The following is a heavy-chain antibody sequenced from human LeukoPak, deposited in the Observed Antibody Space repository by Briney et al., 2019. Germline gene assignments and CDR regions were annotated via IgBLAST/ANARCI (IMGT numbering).Heavy chain of an antibody. CDR1: GYTFPSYV. Sequence: ASVKVSCKPSGYTFPSYVISRVRQAPGQGREWMGWISAYNGNTNYAQKLQGRVTMTTHTSTSTACVELRSLRSDDTAVNNSARGNDFEANYWGQGTLVTVSS. J-gene: IGHJ4*02. V-gene: IGHV1-18*01. CDR3: ARGNDFEANY. D-gene: IGHD3/OR15-3a*01. CDR2: ISAYNGNT.